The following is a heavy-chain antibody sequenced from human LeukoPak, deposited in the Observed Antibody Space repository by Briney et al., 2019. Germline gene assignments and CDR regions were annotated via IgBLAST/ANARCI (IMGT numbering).Heavy chain of an antibody. CDR3: ARWGDSSGWRNWFDP. CDR2: IYYSGST. Sequence: KPSETLSLTRTVSGGSISSYYWSWIRQPPGKGLEWIGYIYYSGSTNYNPSLKSRVTISVDTSKNQFSLKLSSVTAADTAVYYCARWGDSSGWRNWFDPWGQGTLDTVSS. D-gene: IGHD6-19*01. CDR1: GGSISSYY. V-gene: IGHV4-59*01. J-gene: IGHJ5*02.